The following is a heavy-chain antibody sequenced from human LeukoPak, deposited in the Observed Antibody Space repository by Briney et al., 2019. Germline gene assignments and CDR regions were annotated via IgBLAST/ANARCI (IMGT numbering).Heavy chain of an antibody. J-gene: IGHJ4*02. CDR2: IKQDGSEK. V-gene: IGHV3-7*01. D-gene: IGHD3-3*01. CDR1: GFTFSSYW. CDR3: ARDPILRFLEWSTEYYFDY. Sequence: GGSLRLSCAASGFTFSSYWMSWVRQAPGKGLEWVANIKQDGSEKYYVDSVKGRFTISRDNAKNSLYLQMNSLRAEDTAVYYCARDPILRFLEWSTEYYFDYWGQGTLVTVSS.